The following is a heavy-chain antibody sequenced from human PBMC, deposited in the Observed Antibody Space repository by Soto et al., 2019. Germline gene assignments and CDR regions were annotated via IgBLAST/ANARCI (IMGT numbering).Heavy chain of an antibody. CDR3: ARSHDSSGNDAFDI. CDR1: GGSISSSSYY. CDR2: IYYSGST. J-gene: IGHJ3*02. D-gene: IGHD3-22*01. Sequence: PSETLSLTCTVSGGSISSSSYYWGWIRQPPGKGLEWIGYIYYSGSTYYNPSLKSRVTMSVDTSKNQFSLKLSSVTAVDTAVYYCARSHDSSGNDAFDIWGQGTMVTVSS. V-gene: IGHV4-39*07.